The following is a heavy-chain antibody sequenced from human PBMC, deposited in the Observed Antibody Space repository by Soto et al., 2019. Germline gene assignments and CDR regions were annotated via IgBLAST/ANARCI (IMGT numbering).Heavy chain of an antibody. CDR1: GYTFTTYG. CDR2: ISAYSGNT. CDR3: ARHAGSSCIITSCDSSLGHNWFDP. Sequence: QVQLVQSGAEVKKPGASVKVSCKASGYTFTTYGISWVRQAPGQGLEWMGWISAYSGNTNFAQKFRGRLSMTTDTSTSTVYMELGPLTSDDTAVYYCARHAGSSCIITSCDSSLGHNWFDPWGQGTLVTVSS. J-gene: IGHJ5*02. D-gene: IGHD2-2*01. V-gene: IGHV1-18*01.